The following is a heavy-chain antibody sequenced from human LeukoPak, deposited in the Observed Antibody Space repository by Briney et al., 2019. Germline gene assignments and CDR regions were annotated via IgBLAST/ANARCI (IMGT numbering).Heavy chain of an antibody. CDR2: IKSKTDGGTT. J-gene: IGHJ3*02. CDR3: TTYGQNPPSLRDAFDI. D-gene: IGHD4-17*01. CDR1: GFTFSNAW. V-gene: IGHV3-15*01. Sequence: GGSLRLSCAASGFTFSNAWMSWVRQAPGKGLEWVGRIKSKTDGGTTDYAAPVKGRFTISRDDSKDTLYLQMNSLKTEDTAVYYCTTYGQNPPSLRDAFDIWGQGTMVTVSS.